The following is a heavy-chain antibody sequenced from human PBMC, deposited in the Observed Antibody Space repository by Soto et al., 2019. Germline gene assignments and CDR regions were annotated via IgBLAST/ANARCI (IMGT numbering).Heavy chain of an antibody. V-gene: IGHV4-59*01. D-gene: IGHD2-15*01. CDR3: ARDLLGYCSGGSCSRGTYYYGMDV. CDR1: GVSISSYY. CDR2: IYYSGST. Sequence: SETLSLTCTVSGVSISSYYWGWIRHPPGKGLEWIGYIYYSGSTNYNPSLKSRVTISVDTSKNQFSLKLSSVTAADTAVYYCARDLLGYCSGGSCSRGTYYYGMDVWGQGTTVTVSS. J-gene: IGHJ6*02.